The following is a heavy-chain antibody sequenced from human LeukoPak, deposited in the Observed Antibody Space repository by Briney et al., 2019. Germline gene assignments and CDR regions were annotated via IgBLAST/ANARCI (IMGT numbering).Heavy chain of an antibody. CDR1: GDSISSYY. D-gene: IGHD1-26*01. V-gene: IGHV4-59*01. Sequence: SETLSLTCTVSGDSISSYYWSWIRQPPGKGLEWIGYVYYSGSTNYSPSLRSRVTISVDTSKNQFSLELSSVTAADTAVYYCARENGGSYSGWFDPWGQGTLVTVSS. CDR2: VYYSGST. J-gene: IGHJ5*02. CDR3: ARENGGSYSGWFDP.